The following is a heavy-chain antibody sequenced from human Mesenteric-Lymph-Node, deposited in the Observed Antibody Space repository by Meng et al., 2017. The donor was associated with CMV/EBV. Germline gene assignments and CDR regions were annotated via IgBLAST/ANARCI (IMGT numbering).Heavy chain of an antibody. CDR1: GFTFSDHY. Sequence: GESLKISCAASGFTFSDHYMDWVRQAPGKGLEWVGRTRNKANSYTTEYAASVKGRFTISRDDSKNSLYLQMNSLKTEDTAVYYCTTSRHWGQGTLVTVSS. D-gene: IGHD1-14*01. J-gene: IGHJ4*02. CDR2: TRNKANSYTT. V-gene: IGHV3-72*01. CDR3: TTSRH.